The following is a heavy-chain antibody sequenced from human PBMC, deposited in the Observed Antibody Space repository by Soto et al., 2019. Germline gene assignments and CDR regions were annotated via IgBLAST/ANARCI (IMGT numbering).Heavy chain of an antibody. CDR1: GGTFSSYA. CDR2: IIPIFGTA. J-gene: IGHJ5*02. Sequence: SVKGSCKASGGTFSSYAISWVRRAPGQGLEWMGGIIPIFGTANYAQKFQGRVTITADKSTSTAYMELSSLRSEDTAVYYCAGYSSSWYVSLDRWFDPWGQGTLVTVS. D-gene: IGHD6-13*01. CDR3: AGYSSSWYVSLDRWFDP. V-gene: IGHV1-69*06.